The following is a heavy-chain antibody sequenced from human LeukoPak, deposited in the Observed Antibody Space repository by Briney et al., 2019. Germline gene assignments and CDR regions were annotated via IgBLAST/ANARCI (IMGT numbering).Heavy chain of an antibody. V-gene: IGHV4-39*07. CDR2: IYTSGST. D-gene: IGHD6-19*01. CDR3: ARELIAVEGHYYYYYMDV. J-gene: IGHJ6*03. CDR1: GGSISSSSYY. Sequence: SETLSLTCTVSGGSISSSSYYWGWIRQPPGKGLEWIGRIYTSGSTNYNPSLKSRVTMSVDTSKNQFSLKLSSVTAADTAVYYCARELIAVEGHYYYYYMDVWGKGTTVTVSS.